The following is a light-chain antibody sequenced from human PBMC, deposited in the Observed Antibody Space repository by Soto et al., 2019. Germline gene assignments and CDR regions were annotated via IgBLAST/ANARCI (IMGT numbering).Light chain of an antibody. CDR1: QSVSSS. Sequence: EIVLTQSPGTLSLSPGERATLSCRASQSVSSSLAWYQQKPGQAPRLLIYGASNRATGIPDRFSGSGSGTDFTLTISRLEPEDFAVYHCQQYRSSPWTFGQGAKVEFK. CDR2: GAS. V-gene: IGKV3-20*01. J-gene: IGKJ1*01. CDR3: QQYRSSPWT.